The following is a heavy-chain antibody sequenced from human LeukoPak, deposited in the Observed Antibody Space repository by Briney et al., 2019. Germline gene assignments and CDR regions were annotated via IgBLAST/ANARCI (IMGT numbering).Heavy chain of an antibody. V-gene: IGHV1-2*02. D-gene: IGHD3-10*01. CDR3: ARYYYGSGSYPKYSFDY. CDR1: GYAFTGYY. J-gene: IGHJ4*02. CDR2: INPNSGGT. Sequence: ASVKVSCKASGYAFTGYYMHWVRQAPGQGLEWMGWINPNSGGTNYAQKFQGRVTMTRDTSISTAYMELSRLRSDDTAVYYCARYYYGSGSYPKYSFDYWGQGTLVTVSS.